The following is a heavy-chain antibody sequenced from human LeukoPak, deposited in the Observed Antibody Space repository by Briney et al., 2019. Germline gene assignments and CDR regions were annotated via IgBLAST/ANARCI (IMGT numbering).Heavy chain of an antibody. CDR3: AKDFSRSGYYKDAFDI. Sequence: GGSLRLSCAASGFTFSSYGMHWVRQAPGKGLEWVAVISYDGSNKYYADSVKGRFTISRDNSKNTLYLQMNSLRAEDTAVYYCAKDFSRSGYYKDAFDIWGQGTMVTVS. J-gene: IGHJ3*02. D-gene: IGHD3-22*01. V-gene: IGHV3-30*18. CDR1: GFTFSSYG. CDR2: ISYDGSNK.